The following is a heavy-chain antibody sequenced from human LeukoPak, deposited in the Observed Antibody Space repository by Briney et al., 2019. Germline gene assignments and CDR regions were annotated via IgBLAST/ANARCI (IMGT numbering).Heavy chain of an antibody. CDR3: AKDQGYYYGSGSFDY. Sequence: GGSLRLSCAASGFTFSSYGMSWVRQAPGKGLEWVSAISGSGGSTYYADSVKGRFTISRDNSKNTLYLQMNSLRAEDTAVYYCAKDQGYYYGSGSFDYWGQGTLVTVSS. D-gene: IGHD3-10*01. V-gene: IGHV3-23*01. CDR1: GFTFSSYG. J-gene: IGHJ4*02. CDR2: ISGSGGST.